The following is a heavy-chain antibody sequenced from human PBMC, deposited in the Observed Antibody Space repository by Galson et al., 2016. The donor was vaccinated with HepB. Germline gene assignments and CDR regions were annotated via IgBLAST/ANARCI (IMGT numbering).Heavy chain of an antibody. CDR2: SNLYDGTI. Sequence: SVKVSCKASGYIFTSSGISWMRQAPGQGLEWVGWSNLYDGTINYARKFQGRVSLTTDTSTSTAYMEPRSLRFDDTAVYYCARDWDFNMDVWGKGTTVTVSS. D-gene: IGHD1-26*01. J-gene: IGHJ6*03. CDR1: GYIFTSSG. V-gene: IGHV1-18*04. CDR3: ARDWDFNMDV.